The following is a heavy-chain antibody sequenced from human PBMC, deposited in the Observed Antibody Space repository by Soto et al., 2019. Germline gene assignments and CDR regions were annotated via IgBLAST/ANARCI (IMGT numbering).Heavy chain of an antibody. CDR2: IIPIFGTA. CDR3: ARFETSRLPYCSSTSCYPSNWFDP. Sequence: SVKVSCKASGGTFSSYAISWVRQAPGQGLEWMGGIIPIFGTANYAQKFQGRVTITADKSTSTAYMELSSLRSEGTAVYYCARFETSRLPYCSSTSCYPSNWFDPWGQGTLVTVSS. CDR1: GGTFSSYA. D-gene: IGHD2-2*01. J-gene: IGHJ5*02. V-gene: IGHV1-69*06.